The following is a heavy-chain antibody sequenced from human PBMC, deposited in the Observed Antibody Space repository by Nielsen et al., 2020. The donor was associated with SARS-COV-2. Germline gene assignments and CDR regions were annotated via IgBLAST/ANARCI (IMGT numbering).Heavy chain of an antibody. CDR1: GFAFDEYA. Sequence: SLKISCVGSGFAFDEYAMHWVRQLPGKGLEWVSGISWNSGSIGYADSVKGRFTISRDNAKNSLYLQMNSLRAEDTALYYCAARYYDFSDYYYGMDVWGQGTTVTVSS. CDR3: AARYYDFSDYYYGMDV. V-gene: IGHV3-9*01. J-gene: IGHJ6*02. CDR2: ISWNSGSI. D-gene: IGHD3-3*01.